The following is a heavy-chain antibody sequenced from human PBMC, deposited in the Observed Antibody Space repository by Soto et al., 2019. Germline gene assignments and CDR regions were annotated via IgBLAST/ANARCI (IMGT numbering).Heavy chain of an antibody. J-gene: IGHJ6*02. CDR1: GFTFSSYA. V-gene: IGHV3-23*01. CDR2: ISGSGSST. D-gene: IGHD5-18*01. CDR3: AKDRGYSYDEGFYYYYAMDV. Sequence: EVQLLESGGGLVQPGGSLRLSCAASGFTFSSYAMSWVRQAPGKGLEWISTISGSGSSTYYADSVKGRFTISRDNSKNTLYLQMNSLRAEDTAAYYCAKDRGYSYDEGFYYYYAMDVWGQGTTVTVSS.